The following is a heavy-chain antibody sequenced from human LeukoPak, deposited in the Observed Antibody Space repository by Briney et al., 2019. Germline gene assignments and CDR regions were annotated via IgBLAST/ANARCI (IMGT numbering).Heavy chain of an antibody. CDR2: IIPIFGTA. CDR1: GGTFSSYA. J-gene: IGHJ4*02. Sequence: ASVKVSCKASGGTFSSYAISWVRQAPGQGLEWMGGIIPIFGTANYAQKFQGRVTITADESTSTAYMELSSLRSEDTAVYYCARGPKNLGYSSGWYSYWGQGTLVTVSS. V-gene: IGHV1-69*13. D-gene: IGHD6-19*01. CDR3: ARGPKNLGYSSGWYSY.